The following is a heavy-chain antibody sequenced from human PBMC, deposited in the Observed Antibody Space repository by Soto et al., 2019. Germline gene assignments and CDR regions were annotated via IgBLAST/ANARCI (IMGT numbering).Heavy chain of an antibody. CDR1: GGTFSSYA. CDR2: IIPIFGTA. CDR3: ARESRYCSGGSCYSPPGIDY. Sequence: QVQLVQSGAEVKKPGSSVKVSCKASGGTFSSYAISWVRQAPGQGLEWMGGIIPIFGTANYAQKFQGRVTITADESTSTAYMELGSLGSEATAVYYGARESRYCSGGSCYSPPGIDYWAKGTLSPSPQ. V-gene: IGHV1-69*12. D-gene: IGHD2-15*01. J-gene: IGHJ4*02.